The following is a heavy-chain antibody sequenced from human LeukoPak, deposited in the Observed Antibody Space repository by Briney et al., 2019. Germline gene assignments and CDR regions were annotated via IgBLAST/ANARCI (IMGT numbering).Heavy chain of an antibody. J-gene: IGHJ3*02. CDR1: GFTFSSYG. V-gene: IGHV3-30*03. Sequence: PGGSLRLSCAASGFTFSSYGMHWVRQAPGKGLEWVALISYDGSNKYYADSVKGRFTISRDNSKNTLYLQMNSLRAEDTAVYYCARKHYYDSSGSDAFDIWGQGTMVTVSS. CDR2: ISYDGSNK. CDR3: ARKHYYDSSGSDAFDI. D-gene: IGHD3-22*01.